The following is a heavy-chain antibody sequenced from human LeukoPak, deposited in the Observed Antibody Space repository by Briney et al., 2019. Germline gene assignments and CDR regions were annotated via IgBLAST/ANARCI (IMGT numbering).Heavy chain of an antibody. D-gene: IGHD6-19*01. J-gene: IGHJ4*02. CDR3: AREGSSGWSERYYFDY. CDR1: GFTFSSYS. Sequence: GGSLRLSCAASGFTFSSYSMNWVRQAPGKGLEWVSSISSSSSYIYYADPVKGRFTISRDNAKNSLYLQMNSLRAEDTAVYYCAREGSSGWSERYYFDYWGQGTLVTVSS. V-gene: IGHV3-21*01. CDR2: ISSSSSYI.